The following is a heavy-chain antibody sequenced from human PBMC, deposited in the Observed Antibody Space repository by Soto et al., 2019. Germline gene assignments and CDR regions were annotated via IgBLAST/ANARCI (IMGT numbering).Heavy chain of an antibody. D-gene: IGHD2-21*02. CDR3: ARDSDKVVVTSPDY. J-gene: IGHJ4*02. V-gene: IGHV1-18*01. CDR1: GYTFTSYG. Sequence: QVQLVQSGAEVKKPGASVKVSCKASGYTFTSYGISWVRQAPGKGLEWMGWISAYNGNTNYAQKLQGRVTMTTDTSTSTAYMELRSMRSDDTALDYCARDSDKVVVTSPDYWCQGTLVPVSS. CDR2: ISAYNGNT.